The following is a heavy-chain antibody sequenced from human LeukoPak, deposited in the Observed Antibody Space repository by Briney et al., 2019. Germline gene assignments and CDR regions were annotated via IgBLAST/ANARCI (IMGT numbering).Heavy chain of an antibody. CDR2: INHSGST. CDR3: ARMYYYDSSGYYYSPYFDY. D-gene: IGHD3-22*01. CDR1: GESFSGYY. Sequence: SETLSLTCAVYGESFSGYYWSWIRQPPGKGLEWIGEINHSGSTNYNPSLKSRVTISVDTSKNQFSLKLSSVTAADTAVYYCARMYYYDSSGYYYSPYFDYWGQGTLVTVSS. V-gene: IGHV4-34*01. J-gene: IGHJ4*02.